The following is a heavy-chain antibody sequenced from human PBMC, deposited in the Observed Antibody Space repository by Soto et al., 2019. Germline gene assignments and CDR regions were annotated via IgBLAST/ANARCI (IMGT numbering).Heavy chain of an antibody. Sequence: PSETLSLTCAFSGYSISSSNSWGWNRQPPGKGLEWIGYIYYSGTTYYNPSLKSRVTMSVDTSKNQFSLKLTSVTAVDTAVYYCARREIQGPIDYWGQGTLVTVSS. CDR1: GYSISSSNS. CDR3: ARREIQGPIDY. V-gene: IGHV4-28*01. CDR2: IYYSGTT. D-gene: IGHD1-26*01. J-gene: IGHJ4*02.